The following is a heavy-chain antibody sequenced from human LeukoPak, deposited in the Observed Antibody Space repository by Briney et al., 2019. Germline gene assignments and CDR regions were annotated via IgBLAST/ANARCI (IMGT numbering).Heavy chain of an antibody. CDR2: IYPGDSDT. CDR3: ARPRRDYYDSSGYQPPDY. CDR1: GYSFTSYW. D-gene: IGHD3-22*01. J-gene: IGHJ4*02. Sequence: GESLKISCKGSGYSFTSYWIGWVRQMPGKGLEWMGIIYPGDSDTRYSPSFQGQATISADKSISTAYLQWSSLKASDTAMYYCARPRRDYYDSSGYQPPDYWGQGTLVTVSS. V-gene: IGHV5-51*01.